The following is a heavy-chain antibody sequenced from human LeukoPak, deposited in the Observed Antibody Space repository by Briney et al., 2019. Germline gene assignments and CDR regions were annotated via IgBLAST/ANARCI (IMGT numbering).Heavy chain of an antibody. CDR1: GFTFSNYA. Sequence: GGSLRLSCAASGFTFSNYAMSWVRQAPGKGLEWVSTISNSGDATYYADSVKGRFTISRDNSKNTLYLQMNSLRAEDTAVHYCAKEDRDYYDSSGYVHWGQGTLVTVSS. D-gene: IGHD3-22*01. J-gene: IGHJ4*02. CDR2: ISNSGDAT. CDR3: AKEDRDYYDSSGYVH. V-gene: IGHV3-23*01.